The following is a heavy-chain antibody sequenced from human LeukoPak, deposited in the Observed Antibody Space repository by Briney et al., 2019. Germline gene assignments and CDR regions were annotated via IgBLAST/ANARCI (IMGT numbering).Heavy chain of an antibody. CDR2: IKQDGSEK. D-gene: IGHD5-18*01. Sequence: GGSLRLSCAASGFTFSSYWMSWVRQAPGKGLEWVANIKQDGSEKYYVDSVKGRFTISRDNAKNSLYLQMNSLRAEDTAVYYCARWHFRRGYSYGFDYWGQGNLVTVSS. CDR1: GFTFSSYW. V-gene: IGHV3-7*01. CDR3: ARWHFRRGYSYGFDY. J-gene: IGHJ4*02.